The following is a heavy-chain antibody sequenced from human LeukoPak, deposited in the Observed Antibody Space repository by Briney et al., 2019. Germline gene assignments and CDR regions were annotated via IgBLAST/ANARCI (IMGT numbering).Heavy chain of an antibody. V-gene: IGHV4-39*01. CDR1: GGSISSSQYY. D-gene: IGHD3-22*01. CDR2: VYYSGGT. CDR3: ARSNYHGSRGIIDH. Sequence: PSETLSLTCTVSGGSISSSQYYWGWIRQPPGKGLEWIGSVYYSGGTYYNPSLTSRVTISVDTSKNQFSLKLSSVTAADTAVYYCARSNYHGSRGIIDHWGQGALVTVSS. J-gene: IGHJ4*02.